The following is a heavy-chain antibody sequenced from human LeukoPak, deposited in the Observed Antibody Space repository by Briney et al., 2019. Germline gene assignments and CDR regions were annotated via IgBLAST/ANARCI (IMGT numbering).Heavy chain of an antibody. CDR2: IYYSGST. D-gene: IGHD3-3*01. CDR3: ARQGSVGLTIFGVVTPYYFDY. J-gene: IGHJ4*02. V-gene: IGHV4-39*01. Sequence: PSETLSLTCTVSGGSISSSSYYWGWIRQPPGKGLEWIGSIYYSGSTYYNPSLKSRVTISVDTSKNQFSLKLSSVTAADTAVYYCARQGSVGLTIFGVVTPYYFDYWGQGTLVTVSS. CDR1: GGSISSSSYY.